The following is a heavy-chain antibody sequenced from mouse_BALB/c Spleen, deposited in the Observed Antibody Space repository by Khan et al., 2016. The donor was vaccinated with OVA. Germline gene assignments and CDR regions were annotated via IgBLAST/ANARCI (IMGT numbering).Heavy chain of an antibody. J-gene: IGHJ4*01. D-gene: IGHD2-10*01. CDR2: IWGDGST. CDR1: GFSLTGYG. V-gene: IGHV2-6-7*01. Sequence: VKLEESGPGLVAPSQSLSITCTVSGFSLTGYGVNWVRQPPGKGLEWLGMIWGDGSTDYNSALKSRLSISKDNSKSHVLLKMNSLQTDDTTRYYCARAYYGNYREAMDYWGQGTSVTVSS. CDR3: ARAYYGNYREAMDY.